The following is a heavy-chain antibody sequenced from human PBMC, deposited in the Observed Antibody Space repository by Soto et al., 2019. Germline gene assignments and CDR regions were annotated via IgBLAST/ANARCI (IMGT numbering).Heavy chain of an antibody. Sequence: GGSLRLSCSASGFTFSSYAMHWVRQAPGKGLEYVSAISSNGGSTYYADSVKGRFTISRDNSKNTLYLQMSSLRAEDTAVYYCVKFGHSSPLLWFGEPLGYYGMDVWGQGTTVTVSS. CDR2: ISSNGGST. CDR3: VKFGHSSPLLWFGEPLGYYGMDV. J-gene: IGHJ6*02. D-gene: IGHD3-10*01. CDR1: GFTFSSYA. V-gene: IGHV3-64D*08.